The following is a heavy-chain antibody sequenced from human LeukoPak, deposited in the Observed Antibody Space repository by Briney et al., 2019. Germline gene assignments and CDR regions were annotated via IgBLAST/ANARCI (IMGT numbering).Heavy chain of an antibody. J-gene: IGHJ4*02. Sequence: PSETLSLSCTVSGVSISNYYGSWLRQSAGKGLEWMGRVYTSASTYYNPSLKSRVTMSGDTSKNQLSLKLSSVTAADTAIHYCARIPYFYVSSGYSHWGQGTLVTVSS. CDR1: GVSISNYY. CDR3: ARIPYFYVSSGYSH. D-gene: IGHD3-22*01. V-gene: IGHV4-4*07. CDR2: VYTSAST.